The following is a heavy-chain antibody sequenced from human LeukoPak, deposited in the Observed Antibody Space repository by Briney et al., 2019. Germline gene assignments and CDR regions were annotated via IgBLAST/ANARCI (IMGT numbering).Heavy chain of an antibody. CDR3: AELGITMIGGV. D-gene: IGHD3-10*02. CDR1: GFTFSTYG. V-gene: IGHV3-21*01. J-gene: IGHJ6*04. Sequence: GGSLRLSCAASGFTFSTYGMHWVRQAPGKGLEWVSSISSSSSYIYYADSVKGRFTISRDNAKNSLYLQMNSLRAEDTAVYYCAELGITMIGGVWGKGTTVTISS. CDR2: ISSSSSYI.